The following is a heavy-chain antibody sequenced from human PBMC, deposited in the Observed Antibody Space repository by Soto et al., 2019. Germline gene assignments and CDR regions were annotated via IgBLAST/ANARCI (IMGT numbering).Heavy chain of an antibody. CDR3: ARDSYYGYVWGSYPRGYYLEN. D-gene: IGHD3-16*02. V-gene: IGHV1-46*01. Sequence: ASVKVSCKASGYTFTSYYMHWVRQAPGQGLEWMGIINPSGGSTTYAQKFQDRVTMTRDTSTGTVYMELSSLRSEDTAVYYCARDSYYGYVWGSYPRGYYLENWGQGTPVTVSS. CDR1: GYTFTSYY. J-gene: IGHJ4*02. CDR2: INPSGGST.